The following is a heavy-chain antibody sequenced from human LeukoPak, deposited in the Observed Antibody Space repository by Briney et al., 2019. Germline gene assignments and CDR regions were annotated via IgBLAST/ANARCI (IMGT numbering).Heavy chain of an antibody. CDR1: GFTFSGYA. Sequence: PGRSLRLSCAASGFTFSGYAMHWVRQAPGKGLEWVTLISYDGRGKYYADSVKGRFTISRDNSENMLYLQMNSLRPEDTAVYYCAKDPRGLLWFGDASVGMDVWGQGTTVTVSS. CDR3: AKDPRGLLWFGDASVGMDV. CDR2: ISYDGRGK. J-gene: IGHJ6*02. V-gene: IGHV3-30*04. D-gene: IGHD3-10*01.